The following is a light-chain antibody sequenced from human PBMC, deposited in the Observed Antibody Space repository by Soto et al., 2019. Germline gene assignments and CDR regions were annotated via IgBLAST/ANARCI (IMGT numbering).Light chain of an antibody. Sequence: EIVLTPSPGTLSLPPGERATLSCRASQSVSSTYLAWYQQKPGQAPRLLIYGASSRATGIPDRFSGSGSGTDFTLTISGLEPEDFAFYYCQQYNNWPRTFGQGTKVDIK. V-gene: IGKV3-20*01. CDR1: QSVSSTY. CDR2: GAS. CDR3: QQYNNWPRT. J-gene: IGKJ1*01.